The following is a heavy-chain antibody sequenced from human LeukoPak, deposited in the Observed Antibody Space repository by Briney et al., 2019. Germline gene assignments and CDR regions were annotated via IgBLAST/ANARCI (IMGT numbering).Heavy chain of an antibody. CDR2: IYTSGST. D-gene: IGHD2/OR15-2a*01. J-gene: IGHJ5*02. V-gene: IGHV4-4*07. Sequence: SETLSHTCTVSGGSISSYYWSWIRQPAGKGLEWIGRIYTSGSTNYNPSLKSRVTISVDTSKNQFSLKLSSATAADTAVYYCARDQVLNWFDPWGQGTLVTVSS. CDR1: GGSISSYY. CDR3: ARDQVLNWFDP.